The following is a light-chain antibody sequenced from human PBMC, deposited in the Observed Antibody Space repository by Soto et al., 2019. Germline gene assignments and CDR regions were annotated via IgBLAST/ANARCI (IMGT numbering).Light chain of an antibody. CDR1: SSDVGSYNH. V-gene: IGLV2-14*01. Sequence: QSALTQPASVSGSPGQSITISCTGTSSDVGSYNHVSWYQQHPGKAPKLMISEVTSRPSGVSNRFSGSKSGNTASLTISGLQAEDEADYDCSSYTGTNNVPYVFGTGTKLTVL. CDR2: EVT. J-gene: IGLJ1*01. CDR3: SSYTGTNNVPYV.